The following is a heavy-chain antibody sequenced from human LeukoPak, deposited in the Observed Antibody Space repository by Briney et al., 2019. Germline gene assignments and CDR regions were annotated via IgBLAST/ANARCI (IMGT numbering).Heavy chain of an antibody. V-gene: IGHV3-23*01. D-gene: IGHD3-22*01. CDR3: AKAVYYYDSSGPLYYFDY. Sequence: HPGGSLRFSCAASGFTFSSYGMSWVRQAPGKGLEWVSAFSGSGGSTYYADSVKGRFTISRDNSKNTLYLQMNSLRAEDTAVYYCAKAVYYYDSSGPLYYFDYWGQGTLVTVSS. J-gene: IGHJ4*02. CDR1: GFTFSSYG. CDR2: FSGSGGST.